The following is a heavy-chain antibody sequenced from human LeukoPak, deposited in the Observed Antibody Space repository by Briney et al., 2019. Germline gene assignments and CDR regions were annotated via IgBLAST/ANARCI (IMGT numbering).Heavy chain of an antibody. CDR3: ARGLGDSSGYYYSDN. D-gene: IGHD3-22*01. Sequence: SVKVSCKTSGGTFSTYAISWVRQAPGQGLEWMGGIIPIFGTGDYAQKFQGRVTITADESTSTAYMELSSLRSEDTAVYYCARGLGDSSGYYYSDNWGQGTLVTVSS. V-gene: IGHV1-69*13. CDR1: GGTFSTYA. J-gene: IGHJ4*02. CDR2: IIPIFGTG.